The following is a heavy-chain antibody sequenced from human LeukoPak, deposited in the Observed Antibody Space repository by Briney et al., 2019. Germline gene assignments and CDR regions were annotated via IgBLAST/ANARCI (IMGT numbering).Heavy chain of an antibody. Sequence: SETLSLTCAVYGGSFSGYYWSWIRQPPGKGLEWIGEINHSGSTNYNPSLKSRVTMSVDTSKNQFSLRLSSVTASDTAMYYCARRFCGSTSCYYFDYWGQGTLVTVSS. V-gene: IGHV4-34*01. CDR1: GGSFSGYY. CDR3: ARRFCGSTSCYYFDY. J-gene: IGHJ4*02. D-gene: IGHD2-2*01. CDR2: INHSGST.